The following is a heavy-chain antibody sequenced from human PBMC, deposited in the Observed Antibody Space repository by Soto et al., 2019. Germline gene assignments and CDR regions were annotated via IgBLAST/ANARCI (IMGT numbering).Heavy chain of an antibody. V-gene: IGHV3-23*01. Sequence: PGGSLRLSCAASGFTFSSYAMSWVRQAPGKGLEWVSAISGSGGSTYYADSVKGRFTISRDNSKNTLYLQMNSLRAEDTAVYYCAKDGQMGDYYYGMDVWGQGTTVTVSS. D-gene: IGHD3-16*01. CDR2: ISGSGGST. J-gene: IGHJ6*02. CDR1: GFTFSSYA. CDR3: AKDGQMGDYYYGMDV.